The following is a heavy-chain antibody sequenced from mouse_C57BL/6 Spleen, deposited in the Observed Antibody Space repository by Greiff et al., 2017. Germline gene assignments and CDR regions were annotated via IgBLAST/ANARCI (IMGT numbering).Heavy chain of an antibody. CDR2: ISDGGSYT. CDR3: ARDRYYGSSRYYAMDY. V-gene: IGHV5-4*01. CDR1: GFTFSSYA. D-gene: IGHD1-1*01. Sequence: EVKLVESGGGLVKPGGSLKLSCAASGFTFSSYAMSWVRQTPEKRLEWVATISDGGSYTYYPDNVKGRFTISRDNAKNNLYLQMSHLKSEDTAMYYCARDRYYGSSRYYAMDYWGQGTSVTVSS. J-gene: IGHJ4*01.